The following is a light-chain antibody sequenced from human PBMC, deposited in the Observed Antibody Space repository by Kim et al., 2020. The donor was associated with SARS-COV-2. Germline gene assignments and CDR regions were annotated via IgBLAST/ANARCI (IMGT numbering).Light chain of an antibody. CDR3: SSYSTSSTPYV. V-gene: IGLV2-14*03. Sequence: GQSITISCTGTSSDVGYNYVSCYQQHPGKAPTLIIYDVSNRPSGVSNRFSGSKSGNTASLTISGLQAEDEADYYCSSYSTSSTPYVFGTGTKVTVL. J-gene: IGLJ1*01. CDR2: DVS. CDR1: SSDVGYNY.